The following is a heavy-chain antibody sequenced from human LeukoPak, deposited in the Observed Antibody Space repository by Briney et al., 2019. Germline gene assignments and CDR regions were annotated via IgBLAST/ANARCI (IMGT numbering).Heavy chain of an antibody. CDR3: AREGCSGGSCYSGSWFDP. CDR1: GFTFNTYG. Sequence: PGGSLRLSCAASGFTFNTYGMHWVRQAPGKGLEWVAFIRYDGSYKYYADSVKGRFTISRDNSKNTLYLQMNSLRADDTAVYYCAREGCSGGSCYSGSWFDPWGQGTLVTVSS. D-gene: IGHD2-15*01. J-gene: IGHJ5*02. CDR2: IRYDGSYK. V-gene: IGHV3-30*02.